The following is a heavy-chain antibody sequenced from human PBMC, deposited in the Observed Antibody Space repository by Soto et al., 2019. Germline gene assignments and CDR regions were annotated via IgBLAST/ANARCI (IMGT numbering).Heavy chain of an antibody. D-gene: IGHD3-10*01. J-gene: IGHJ4*02. Sequence: GGSLRLSCTASGYTFRDFGVSWFRQAPGKGLEWVGFIRSKSYGGAADYAASVTGRFIISRDDSKSIAYLQMNGLKIEDAAVYYCTKIYGSGSYLPDYWGQGTRVTVSS. CDR3: TKIYGSGSYLPDY. CDR1: GYTFRDFG. CDR2: IRSKSYGGAA. V-gene: IGHV3-49*03.